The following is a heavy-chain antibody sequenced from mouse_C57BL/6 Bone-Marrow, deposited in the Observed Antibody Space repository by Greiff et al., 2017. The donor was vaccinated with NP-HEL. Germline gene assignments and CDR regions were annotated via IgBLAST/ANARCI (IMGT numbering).Heavy chain of an antibody. D-gene: IGHD4-1*01. V-gene: IGHV1-15*01. J-gene: IGHJ2*01. Sequence: QVQLQQSGAELVRPGASVTLSCKASGYTFTDYEMHWVKQTPVNGLEWIGAIDPETGGTAYNQKFKGKAILTADKSSSTAYMELRSLTSEDSAVYYCTRPGTDYWGQGTTLTVSS. CDR3: TRPGTDY. CDR2: IDPETGGT. CDR1: GYTFTDYE.